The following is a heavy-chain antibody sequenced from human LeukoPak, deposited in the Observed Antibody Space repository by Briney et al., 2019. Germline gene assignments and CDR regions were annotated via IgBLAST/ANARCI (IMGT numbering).Heavy chain of an antibody. D-gene: IGHD1-14*01. J-gene: IGHJ6*03. CDR2: ISAYNGNT. CDR1: GYTFTSYY. CDR3: ARLTTDYYYYMDV. V-gene: IGHV1-18*04. Sequence: ASVKVSCKASGYTFTSYYMHWVRQAPGQGLEWMGWISAYNGNTNYAQKLQGRVTMTTDTSTSTAYMELRSLRSDDTAVYYCARLTTDYYYYMDVWGKGTTVTVSS.